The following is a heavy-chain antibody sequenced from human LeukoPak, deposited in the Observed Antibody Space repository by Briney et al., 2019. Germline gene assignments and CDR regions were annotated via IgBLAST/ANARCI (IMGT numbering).Heavy chain of an antibody. CDR1: GFTFSSFG. V-gene: IGHV3-30*02. CDR2: ILYDGTNK. D-gene: IGHD3-10*01. J-gene: IGHJ6*03. Sequence: GGSLRLSCAASGFTFSSFGMHWVRQAPGQGLEWVAFILYDGTNKYYADSVKGRFTISRDNSKNTLSLQMSSLRAEDTALYYCARDGVLMVRGVRVLDYYHYYMDVWGKGTTVTISS. CDR3: ARDGVLMVRGVRVLDYYHYYMDV.